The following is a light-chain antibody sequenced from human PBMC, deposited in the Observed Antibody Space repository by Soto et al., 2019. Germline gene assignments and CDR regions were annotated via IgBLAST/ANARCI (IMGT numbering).Light chain of an antibody. CDR2: DAS. Sequence: EIVLTQSPATLSLSPGERAALSCKASQSVGSYLAWYQQKPGQAPRLLIYDASNRATGIPARFSGSGSGTDITLTISSLEPEDFAVYYCQHRSNWPVTFGGGTKVEIK. CDR3: QHRSNWPVT. CDR1: QSVGSY. J-gene: IGKJ4*01. V-gene: IGKV3-11*01.